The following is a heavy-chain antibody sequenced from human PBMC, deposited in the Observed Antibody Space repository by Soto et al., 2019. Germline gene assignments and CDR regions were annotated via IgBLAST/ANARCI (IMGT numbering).Heavy chain of an antibody. CDR1: GFSFRSHG. CDR2: LSDSGGRT. V-gene: IGHV3-23*01. J-gene: IGHJ3*02. D-gene: IGHD1-26*01. Sequence: PGGSLRLSCAASGFSFRSHGMSWVRQAPGKGLEWVSALSDSGGRTYYADSVKGRFTISRDNSKNTLYLQMNSLRADDTAVYYCAKGGPGYALDIWGQGTMVTVSS. CDR3: AKGGPGYALDI.